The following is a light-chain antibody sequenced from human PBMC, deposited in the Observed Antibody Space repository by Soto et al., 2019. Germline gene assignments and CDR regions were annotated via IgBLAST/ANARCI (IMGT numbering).Light chain of an antibody. Sequence: TGMTQSPATVSVSPGERGTLSCRASQSVRTKLAWYQQKPGQAPRLLIYGASSRATGIPARFSGSGSGTEFTLTISSLQAEDSGVYYCQKYNKWPAEITFGQGTRLEIK. CDR1: QSVRTK. CDR3: QKYNKWPAEIT. V-gene: IGKV3D-15*01. J-gene: IGKJ5*01. CDR2: GAS.